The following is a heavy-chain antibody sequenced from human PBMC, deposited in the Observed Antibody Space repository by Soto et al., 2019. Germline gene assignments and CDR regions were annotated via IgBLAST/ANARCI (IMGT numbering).Heavy chain of an antibody. Sequence: GGSLRLSCAASGFTFNNYAMSWVRQAPGKGLEWVSSINNGGDNIYYADSVKGRFTISRDNSKSTLYLQMNSLRAEDTAVYYCAKTFLARYCSSSICYDPADYFDYWGQGTPVTVSS. CDR2: INNGGDNI. CDR3: AKTFLARYCSSSICYDPADYFDY. J-gene: IGHJ4*02. CDR1: GFTFNNYA. V-gene: IGHV3-23*01. D-gene: IGHD2-2*01.